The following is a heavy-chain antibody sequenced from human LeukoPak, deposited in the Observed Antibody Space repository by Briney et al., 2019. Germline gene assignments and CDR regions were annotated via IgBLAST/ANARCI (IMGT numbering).Heavy chain of an antibody. CDR2: ISYDGSNK. V-gene: IGHV3-30*18. D-gene: IGHD4-23*01. J-gene: IGHJ4*02. CDR3: AKGTTTVVYFDY. CDR1: GFTFSSYG. Sequence: GGSLRLSCAASGFTFSSYGMHWVRQAPGKGLEWVAVISYDGSNKYYADSVKGRFTISRDNSKNTLYLQMNSLRAEDTAVYYCAKGTTTVVYFDYWGQGTPVTVSS.